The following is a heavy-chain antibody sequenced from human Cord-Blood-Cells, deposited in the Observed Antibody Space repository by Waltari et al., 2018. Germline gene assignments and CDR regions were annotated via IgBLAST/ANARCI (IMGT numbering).Heavy chain of an antibody. D-gene: IGHD1-7*01. CDR1: GFTFSSYS. Sequence: EVQLVESGGGLVQPGGSLRLSCAASGFTFSSYSMNWVRQAPGKGLEWVSEISSSSSPIYYAGSLRGRFTSSGDKARNARYLQMNSLRAEDTAVYYCARDQRAGTTGWYFDLWGRGTLVTVSS. CDR2: ISSSSSPI. V-gene: IGHV3-48*01. CDR3: ARDQRAGTTGWYFDL. J-gene: IGHJ2*01.